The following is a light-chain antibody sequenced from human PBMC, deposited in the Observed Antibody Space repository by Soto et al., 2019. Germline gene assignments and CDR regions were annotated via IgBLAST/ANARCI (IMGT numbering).Light chain of an antibody. CDR1: QTISIY. Sequence: DIQMTQSPSSLSASVGDRVTITCRASQTISIYLNWYQQKPGKSPKLLIHDASSLQSGVPSRFSGSGSGTDFTLTISSLQPEDFATYYCQQSYSTPFTFGGGTKVDIK. CDR2: DAS. CDR3: QQSYSTPFT. V-gene: IGKV1-39*01. J-gene: IGKJ4*01.